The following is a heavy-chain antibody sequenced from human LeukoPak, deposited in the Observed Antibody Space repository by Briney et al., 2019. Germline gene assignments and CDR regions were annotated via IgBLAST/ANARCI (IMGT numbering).Heavy chain of an antibody. CDR2: IYTSGST. V-gene: IGHV4-61*02. CDR3: ARDTILDV. J-gene: IGHJ6*04. Sequence: SETLSLTCTVSGGSISSGSYYWSWIRQPAGKGLEWIGRIYTSGSTNYNPSLKSRVTISVDTSKNQFSPKLSSVTAADTAVYYCARDTILDVWGKGATVTVSS. CDR1: GGSISSGSYY. D-gene: IGHD3-3*01.